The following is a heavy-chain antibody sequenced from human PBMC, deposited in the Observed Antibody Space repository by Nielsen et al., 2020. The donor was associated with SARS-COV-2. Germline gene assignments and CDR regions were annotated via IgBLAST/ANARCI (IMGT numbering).Heavy chain of an antibody. CDR2: IIPILGIA. V-gene: IGHV1-69*04. J-gene: IGHJ6*02. D-gene: IGHD6-6*01. CDR3: ARKSGAARRLFGYYYYYGMDV. Sequence: SVKVSCKASGGTFSSYAISWVRQAPGQGLEWMGRIIPILGIANYAQKFQGRVTITADESTSTAYMELSSLRSEDTAVYYCARKSGAARRLFGYYYYYGMDVWGQGTTVTVSS. CDR1: GGTFSSYA.